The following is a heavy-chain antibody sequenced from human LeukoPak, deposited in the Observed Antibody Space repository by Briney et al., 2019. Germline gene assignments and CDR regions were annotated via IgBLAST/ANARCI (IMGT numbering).Heavy chain of an antibody. Sequence: GGSLRLSCAASGFTVSSNYMTWVRQAPGKGLEWGSLIYTDGSTYYADSVKGRVTISIHNSKNTLYIQMNSLGADDTAVYYCATGYSGYRRSYYYGMDVWGQGTTVTVSS. CDR3: ATGYSGYRRSYYYGMDV. CDR1: GFTVSSNY. D-gene: IGHD5-12*01. J-gene: IGHJ6*02. V-gene: IGHV3-53*04. CDR2: IYTDGST.